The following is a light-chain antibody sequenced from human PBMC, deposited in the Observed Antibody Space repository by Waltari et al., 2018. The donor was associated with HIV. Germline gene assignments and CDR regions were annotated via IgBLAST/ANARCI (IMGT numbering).Light chain of an antibody. Sequence: QSALTQPPSASGSLGQSVTISCTGSSSDIGAYDFVSWLQQHPHSAPKLLLYEVTRRPSTFSDRFSGSRSGNTAFLTVAGLQPDDEATYFCSSYGDSLKVLFGGGTNVTVL. J-gene: IGLJ2*01. CDR1: SSDIGAYDF. CDR2: EVT. CDR3: SSYGDSLKVL. V-gene: IGLV2-8*01.